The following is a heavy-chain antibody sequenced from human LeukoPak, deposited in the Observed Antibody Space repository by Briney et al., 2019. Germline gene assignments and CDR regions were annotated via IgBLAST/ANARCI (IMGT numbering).Heavy chain of an antibody. V-gene: IGHV4-59*01. CDR3: ARSAAGTSIDY. J-gene: IGHJ4*02. D-gene: IGHD6-13*01. Sequence: SETLSLTCTVSGGSISSYYWSWIRQPPGKGLEWIGYIYYSGSTNYNPSLKSRVTISVDTSKNQFSLKLSSVTAAGTAVYYCARSAAGTSIDYWGQGTLVTVSS. CDR1: GGSISSYY. CDR2: IYYSGST.